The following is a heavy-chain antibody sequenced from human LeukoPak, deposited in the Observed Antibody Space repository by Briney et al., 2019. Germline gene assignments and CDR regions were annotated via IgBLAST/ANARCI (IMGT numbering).Heavy chain of an antibody. CDR3: VRDRGTYRPIDY. J-gene: IGHJ4*02. V-gene: IGHV3-21*04. Sequence: GGSLRLSCAASGFTFSSYSMNWVRQAPGKGLEWVSSISYTGTYIYYADSVKGRFTISRDNAQNSLYLQMNSLRAEDTAIYYCVRDRGTYRPIDYWGQGTLVTVSS. D-gene: IGHD1-26*01. CDR2: ISYTGTYI. CDR1: GFTFSSYS.